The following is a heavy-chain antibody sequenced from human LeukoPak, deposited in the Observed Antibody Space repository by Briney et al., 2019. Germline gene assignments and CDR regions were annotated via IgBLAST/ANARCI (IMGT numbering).Heavy chain of an antibody. J-gene: IGHJ4*02. CDR3: GRVAYCGSGCYYYFDY. CDR1: GYTFTAYY. V-gene: IGHV1-2*02. D-gene: IGHD2-21*02. CDR2: INPTTGGT. Sequence: ASVKVSCKASGYTFTAYYMHWVRQAPGQGLEWMGWINPTTGGTNYAQKFQGRVTMTRDTSVSTAYMDLSSLTSDDTAVYYCGRVAYCGSGCYYYFDYRGQGTLVTVSS.